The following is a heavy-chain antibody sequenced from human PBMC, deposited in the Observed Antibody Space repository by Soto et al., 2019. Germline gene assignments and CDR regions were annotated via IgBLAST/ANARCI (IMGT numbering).Heavy chain of an antibody. CDR2: ISYDGSNK. J-gene: IGHJ4*02. V-gene: IGHV3-30*18. Sequence: GGSLRLSCAASGFTFSSYGMHWVRQAPDKGLEWVAVISYDGSNKYYADSVKGRFTISRDNSKNTLYLQMNSLRAEDTAVYYCAKDYAPGVFDYDSSGYYSHWGQGTLVTVSS. CDR3: AKDYAPGVFDYDSSGYYSH. D-gene: IGHD3-22*01. CDR1: GFTFSSYG.